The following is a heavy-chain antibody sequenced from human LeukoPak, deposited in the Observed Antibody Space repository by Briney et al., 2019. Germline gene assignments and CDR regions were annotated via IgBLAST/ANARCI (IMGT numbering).Heavy chain of an antibody. V-gene: IGHV4-59*01. J-gene: IGHJ6*03. CDR2: VDHTGST. D-gene: IGHD1-1*01. CDR3: ARGRVSSSTWYSTYYYYFYMDV. CDR1: DDSITMYY. Sequence: PSETLSLTCSVSDDSITMYYWTWIRQPPGKGLEWIGYVDHTGSTNFNPSLNGRVSISRDTSKNLFSLRLRSVTAADTAAYFCARGRVSSSTWYSTYYYYFYMDVWGKGTTVTVSS.